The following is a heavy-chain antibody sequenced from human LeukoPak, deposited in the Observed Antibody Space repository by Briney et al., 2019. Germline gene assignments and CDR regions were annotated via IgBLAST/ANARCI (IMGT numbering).Heavy chain of an antibody. CDR3: ARDRGGGFGELYQIDY. CDR2: INPSGGST. CDR1: GYTFTSYY. D-gene: IGHD3-10*01. Sequence: ASVKVSCKASGYTFTSYYMHWVRQAPGQGLEWMGIINPSGGSTSCAQKFQGRVTMTRDTSTSTVYMELSSLRSEDTAVYYCARDRGGGFGELYQIDYWGQGTLVTVSS. V-gene: IGHV1-46*01. J-gene: IGHJ4*02.